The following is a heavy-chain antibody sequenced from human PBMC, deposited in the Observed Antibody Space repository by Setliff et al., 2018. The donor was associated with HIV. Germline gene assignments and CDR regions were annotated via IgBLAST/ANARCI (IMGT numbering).Heavy chain of an antibody. CDR2: FMYTDLHYVHYLN. J-gene: IGHJ4*02. V-gene: IGHV4-30-4*01. Sequence: PSETLSLTCAVSGASFVGDNHWSWIRQTPERGLEWIAYFMYTDLHYVHYLNYRNPSLASRRSISVDKSKNQFSLTLSSVTAADTAVYYCARARSDWYNVRPYYFDLWGQGTPVTVSS. D-gene: IGHD6-19*01. CDR3: ARARSDWYNVRPYYFDL. CDR1: GASFVGDNH.